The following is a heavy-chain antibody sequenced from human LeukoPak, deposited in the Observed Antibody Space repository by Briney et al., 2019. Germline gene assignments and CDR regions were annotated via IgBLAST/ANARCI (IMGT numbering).Heavy chain of an antibody. J-gene: IGHJ3*02. CDR1: GFTFSSYE. D-gene: IGHD2-2*01. Sequence: GSLRLSCAASGFTFSSYEMNWVRQAPGKGLEGVSYISRSGSTIYYADSVKGRFTISRDNAKTSLYLQMNRLRAEDTAVYYCAREDFDIVVVPAAMALDIWGQGTMVTVSS. CDR3: AREDFDIVVVPAAMALDI. CDR2: ISRSGSTI. V-gene: IGHV3-48*03.